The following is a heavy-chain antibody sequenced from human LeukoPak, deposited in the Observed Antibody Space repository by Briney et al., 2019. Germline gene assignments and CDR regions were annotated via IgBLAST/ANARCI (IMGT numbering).Heavy chain of an antibody. V-gene: IGHV3-23*01. D-gene: IGHD2-2*02. J-gene: IGHJ2*01. CDR3: AKDSQRYQLLYAHYCFDL. CDR1: GFTFSSYA. CDR2: ISSSGAST. Sequence: GGSLRLSCAASGFTFSSYAMSWVRQAPEKGLEWVSGISSSGASTYYADSVKGRFTISRDNSKNTLYLQMNSLRAEDTAVYYCAKDSQRYQLLYAHYCFDLWGRGTLVTVSS.